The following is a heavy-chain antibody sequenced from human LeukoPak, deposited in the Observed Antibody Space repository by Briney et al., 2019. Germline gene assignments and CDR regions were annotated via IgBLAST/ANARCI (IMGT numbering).Heavy chain of an antibody. D-gene: IGHD3-10*01. CDR1: GFIFSSYW. CDR3: ASRSLWYGEDY. Sequence: GGSLRLSCAASGFIFSSYWMHWVRQAPGKGLVWVSRINSDGSSTSYADSVKGRFTISRDNSKNTLYLQMNSLRAEDTAVYYCASRSLWYGEDYWGQGTLVTVSS. J-gene: IGHJ4*02. CDR2: INSDGSST. V-gene: IGHV3-74*01.